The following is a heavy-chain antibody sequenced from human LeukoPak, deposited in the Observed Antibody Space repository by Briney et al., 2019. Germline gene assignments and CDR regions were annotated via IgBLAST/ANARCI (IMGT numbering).Heavy chain of an antibody. V-gene: IGHV3-66*01. D-gene: IGHD5-18*01. CDR2: IYSGGTT. CDR1: GFTVSNNY. Sequence: PGGSLRLSCAASGFTVSNNYMNWVRQAPGKGLEWVSLIYSGGTTYYADSVKGRFTISRDGSKNTLYPQMNSLRVEDTAVYYCARDPPAVTANTYGWGQGTLVTVSS. CDR3: ARDPPAVTANTYG. J-gene: IGHJ4*02.